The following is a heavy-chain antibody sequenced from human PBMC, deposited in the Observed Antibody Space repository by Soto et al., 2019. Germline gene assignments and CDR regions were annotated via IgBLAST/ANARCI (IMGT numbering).Heavy chain of an antibody. V-gene: IGHV4-30-4*01. Sequence: PSETLSLTCTVSGGSISSGDYYWSWIRQPPGKGLEWIGYIYYSGSTYYNPSLKSRATISVDTSKNQFSLKLSSVTAADTAVYYCARAQIYRGVGSDFDYWGQGTLVTVSS. CDR1: GGSISSGDYY. J-gene: IGHJ4*02. CDR2: IYYSGST. CDR3: ARAQIYRGVGSDFDY. D-gene: IGHD1-26*01.